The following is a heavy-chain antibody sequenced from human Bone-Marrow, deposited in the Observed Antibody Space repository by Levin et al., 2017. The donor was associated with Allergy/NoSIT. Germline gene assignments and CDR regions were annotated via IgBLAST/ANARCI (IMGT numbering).Heavy chain of an antibody. CDR3: ARHMQLGGALTWGPKTTISLAGPPDL. D-gene: IGHD6-19*01. J-gene: IGHJ5*02. V-gene: IGHV4-59*08. CDR2: FHHSGTT. CDR1: GGSISSFY. Sequence: SETLSLTCSVSGGSISSFYWSWIRQSPGKGLEWVGYFHHSGTTNYNPSLESRVTISADTSKQISLRLASVTAADTAVYYCARHMQLGGALTWGPKTTISLAGPPDLWGQGTLVTVSS.